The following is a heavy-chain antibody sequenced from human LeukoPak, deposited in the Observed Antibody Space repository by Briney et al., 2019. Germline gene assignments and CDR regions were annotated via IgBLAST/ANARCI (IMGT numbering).Heavy chain of an antibody. Sequence: ASVKVSCKASGYTFTGYFLHWVRQAPGQGLEWMGWISPNSGGTKYAQKFQGRVTMTRDTSIRTTYMELSSLMSDDTAIYYCARVPRPGSSDAYGLDCWGQGTPVTVSS. J-gene: IGHJ4*02. CDR2: ISPNSGGT. D-gene: IGHD3-16*01. CDR3: ARVPRPGSSDAYGLDC. V-gene: IGHV1-2*02. CDR1: GYTFTGYF.